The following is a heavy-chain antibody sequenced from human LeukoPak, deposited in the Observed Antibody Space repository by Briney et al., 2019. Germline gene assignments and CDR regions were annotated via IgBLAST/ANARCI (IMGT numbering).Heavy chain of an antibody. CDR3: ARSPITMVRPLDY. CDR2: IYHSGST. J-gene: IGHJ4*02. D-gene: IGHD3-10*01. CDR1: GGSISSGGYS. V-gene: IGHV4-30-2*02. Sequence: SETLSLTCAVSGGSISSGGYSWSWIRQPPGKGLEWIGYIYHSGSTYYNPSLKSRVTISVDRSKNQFSLKLSSVTAADTAVYYCARSPITMVRPLDYWGQGTLVTVSS.